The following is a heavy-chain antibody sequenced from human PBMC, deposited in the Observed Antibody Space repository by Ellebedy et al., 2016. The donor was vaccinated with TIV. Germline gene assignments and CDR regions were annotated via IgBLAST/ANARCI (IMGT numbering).Heavy chain of an antibody. J-gene: IGHJ6*02. V-gene: IGHV1-2*02. Sequence: ASVKVSCKASGYTFTGYYMHWVRQAPGQGLEWMGWINPNNGGTNYAQKFQGRVTMTRDTSINTAYMELSRLRSDDTAVYYCARDVYGGNHFALDYYYGMDVWGQGTTVTVSS. CDR1: GYTFTGYY. CDR2: INPNNGGT. D-gene: IGHD4-23*01. CDR3: ARDVYGGNHFALDYYYGMDV.